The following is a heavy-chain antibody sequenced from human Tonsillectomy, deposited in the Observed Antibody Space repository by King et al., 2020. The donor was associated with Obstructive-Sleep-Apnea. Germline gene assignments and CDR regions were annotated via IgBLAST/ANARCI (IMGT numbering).Heavy chain of an antibody. J-gene: IGHJ4*02. D-gene: IGHD3-10*01. Sequence: VQLVESGGGLVQPGGSLRLSCAASGFTFSSYAMSWVRQAPGKGLEWVSVISGSVGSTYNADSVKGRFTISRDNSKNTLYLQMNSLRAEDTAVYNCATKYYGSGSYFDYWGQGTLVTVSS. CDR2: ISGSVGST. CDR3: ATKYYGSGSYFDY. CDR1: GFTFSSYA. V-gene: IGHV3-23*04.